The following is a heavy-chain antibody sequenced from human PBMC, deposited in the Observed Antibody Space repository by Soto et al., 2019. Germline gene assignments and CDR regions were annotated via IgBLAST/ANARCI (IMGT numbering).Heavy chain of an antibody. CDR2: ISGSSSYI. CDR3: ASLYCSGGSCYSYY. D-gene: IGHD2-15*01. J-gene: IGHJ4*02. CDR1: GFTFSSYA. V-gene: IGHV3-21*01. Sequence: GGSLRLSCAASGFTFSSYAMSWVRQAPGKGLEWVSAISGSSSYIYYADSVKGRFTISRDNAKNSLYLQMNSLRAEDTAVYYCASLYCSGGSCYSYYWGQGTLVTVSS.